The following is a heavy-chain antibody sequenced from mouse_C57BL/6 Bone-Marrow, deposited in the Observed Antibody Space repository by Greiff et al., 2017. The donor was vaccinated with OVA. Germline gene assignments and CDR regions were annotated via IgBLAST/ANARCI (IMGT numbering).Heavy chain of an antibody. D-gene: IGHD2-5*01. J-gene: IGHJ3*01. Sequence: VQLQQSGAELVRPGTSVKVSCKASGYAFTNYLIEWVKQRPGQGLEWIGVINPGSGGTNYNEKFKGKATLTADKSSSTAYMQLSSLTSEDSAVYFCARAYYSNYIAYWGQGTLVTVSA. CDR3: ARAYYSNYIAY. V-gene: IGHV1-54*01. CDR1: GYAFTNYL. CDR2: INPGSGGT.